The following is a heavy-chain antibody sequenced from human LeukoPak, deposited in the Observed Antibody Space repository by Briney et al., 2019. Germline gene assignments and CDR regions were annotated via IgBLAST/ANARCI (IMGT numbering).Heavy chain of an antibody. Sequence: SETLSLTCTVSGGSISRYYWSWIRQPPGKGLEWIGYIYYSGSTDYNPSLKSRVTISVDTSKNQFSLKLSSLTAADTAVYYCATCPITADGAVDYWGQGIRVTVSS. CDR1: GGSISRYY. D-gene: IGHD6-13*01. CDR2: IYYSGST. CDR3: ATCPITADGAVDY. V-gene: IGHV4-59*01. J-gene: IGHJ4*02.